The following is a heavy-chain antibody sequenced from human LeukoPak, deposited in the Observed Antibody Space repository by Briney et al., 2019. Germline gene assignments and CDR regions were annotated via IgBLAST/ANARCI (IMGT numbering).Heavy chain of an antibody. V-gene: IGHV3-64D*09. CDR1: GFTFQTYA. CDR2: INSYGDGT. CDR3: VKARGAARGTMAFDI. J-gene: IGHJ3*02. Sequence: PGGSLRLSCSASGFTFQTYAMLWVRQAPGKGLEYVSAINSYGDGTFYSDSVRGRFTISRDNSKNMLFLQMSSLRADDTAVYYCVKARGAARGTMAFDIWGQGTMVTVSP. D-gene: IGHD1-1*01.